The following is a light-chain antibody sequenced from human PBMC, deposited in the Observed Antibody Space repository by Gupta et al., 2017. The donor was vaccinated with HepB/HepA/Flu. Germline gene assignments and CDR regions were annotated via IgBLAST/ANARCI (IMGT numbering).Light chain of an antibody. J-gene: IGLJ1*01. CDR2: DDS. V-gene: IGLV3-21*03. Sequence: SYVLTQQHSVSVAPGKTARITWGGNNIGSKSVHWYQPKPGQAPVLVVYDDSDRPSGIPGRFSGSNSGNTTTLTISRFEAGDEADYYCQVWDSSSDHHVFGTGTKVTVL. CDR1: NIGSKS. CDR3: QVWDSSSDHHV.